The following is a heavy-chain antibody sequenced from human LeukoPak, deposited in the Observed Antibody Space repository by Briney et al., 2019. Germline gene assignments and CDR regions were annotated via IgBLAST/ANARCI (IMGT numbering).Heavy chain of an antibody. CDR3: ARQRSWDGGTSARAFDI. J-gene: IGHJ3*02. CDR1: GFTFSSYA. V-gene: IGHV3-23*01. D-gene: IGHD4-23*01. Sequence: PGGSLRLSCAASGFTFSSYAMSWVRQAPGKGLEWVSAISDSGGSTYYADSVRGRFTISRENAKNTLYLQMNSLRAEDTAVYYCARQRSWDGGTSARAFDIWGQGTMVTVSS. CDR2: ISDSGGST.